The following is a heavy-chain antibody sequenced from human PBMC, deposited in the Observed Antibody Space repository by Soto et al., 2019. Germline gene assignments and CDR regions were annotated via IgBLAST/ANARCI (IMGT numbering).Heavy chain of an antibody. V-gene: IGHV1-69*18. CDR2: IIPFIGTA. D-gene: IGHD4-4*01. CDR1: GGTFSSYA. Sequence: QVQLVQSGAEVKKPGSSVTVSCKASGGTFSSYAISWVRQAPGQGLEWMGRIIPFIGTANYAQKFQGRVTITADESTSTAYMELTSLRAEDPAVYYCARVVMTTGPASYYYGMDVWGQGTTVTVSS. J-gene: IGHJ6*02. CDR3: ARVVMTTGPASYYYGMDV.